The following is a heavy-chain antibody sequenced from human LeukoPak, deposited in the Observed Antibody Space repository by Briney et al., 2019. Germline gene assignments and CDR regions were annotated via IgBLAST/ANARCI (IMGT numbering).Heavy chain of an antibody. CDR3: ARSVRGVTTLDY. V-gene: IGHV3-33*01. D-gene: IGHD3-10*01. CDR2: IWYDGSNK. J-gene: IGHJ4*02. Sequence: GGSLRLSCPASGFTFSSYGMHWVRQAPGKGLEWVAVIWYDGSNKYYADSVKGRITISRDNSKNTLYLQMNSLRAEDTAVYYCARSVRGVTTLDYWGQGTLVTVSS. CDR1: GFTFSSYG.